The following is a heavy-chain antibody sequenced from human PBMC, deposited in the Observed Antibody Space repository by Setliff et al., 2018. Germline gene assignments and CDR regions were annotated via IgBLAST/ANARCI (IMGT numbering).Heavy chain of an antibody. Sequence: GAAVKVSCKSSGFTFTDYGITWVRQVPGQGLEWMGWINNYSFKTNYPQKFLGRVTMTTDTSTSTAYMELKSLRSDDTAVYYCARINFYVSSGYYYAPDYWGQGTLVTVSS. CDR2: INNYSFKT. CDR3: ARINFYVSSGYYYAPDY. V-gene: IGHV1-18*01. CDR1: GFTFTDYG. J-gene: IGHJ4*02. D-gene: IGHD3-22*01.